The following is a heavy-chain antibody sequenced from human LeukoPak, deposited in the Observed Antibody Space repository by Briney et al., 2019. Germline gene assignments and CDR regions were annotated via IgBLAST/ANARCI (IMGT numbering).Heavy chain of an antibody. Sequence: PSETLSLTCTVSGGSISSSSYYWAWIRQPPGKGLEWIGSIYYSGSTYYNPSLKSRVTISVDTSKNQFSLKLSSVTAADTAVYYCAMAYYDFWSGYPHPYWGQGTLVTVSS. J-gene: IGHJ4*02. V-gene: IGHV4-39*01. D-gene: IGHD3-3*01. CDR3: AMAYYDFWSGYPHPY. CDR2: IYYSGST. CDR1: GGSISSSSYY.